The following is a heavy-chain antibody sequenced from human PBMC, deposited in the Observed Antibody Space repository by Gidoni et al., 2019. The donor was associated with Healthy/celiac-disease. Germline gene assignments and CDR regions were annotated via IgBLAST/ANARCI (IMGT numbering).Heavy chain of an antibody. CDR2: INHSGST. J-gene: IGHJ4*02. V-gene: IGHV4-34*01. CDR1: AGSFSGYY. Sequence: QVQLQQWGAGLLKPSETLSLTCAVYAGSFSGYYWSWIRQPPGKGLEWIGEINHSGSTNYNPSLKSRVTISVDTSKNHFSLKLSSVTAADTAVYYCARARYYDFWSGYYPFDYWGQGTLVTVSS. D-gene: IGHD3-3*01. CDR3: ARARYYDFWSGYYPFDY.